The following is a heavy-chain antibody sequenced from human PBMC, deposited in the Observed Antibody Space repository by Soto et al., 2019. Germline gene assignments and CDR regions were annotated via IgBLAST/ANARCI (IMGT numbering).Heavy chain of an antibody. CDR3: ARDKLPMVRSDDYGGNYYYYGMDV. CDR1: GFTFSSYA. J-gene: IGHJ6*02. V-gene: IGHV3-30*04. Sequence: GGSLRLSCAASGFTFSSYAMHWVRQAPGKGLEWVAVISYDGSNKYYADSVKGRFTISRDNSKNTLYLQMNSLRAEDTAVYYCARDKLPMVRSDDYGGNYYYYGMDVWGQGTTVTVSS. CDR2: ISYDGSNK. D-gene: IGHD4-17*01.